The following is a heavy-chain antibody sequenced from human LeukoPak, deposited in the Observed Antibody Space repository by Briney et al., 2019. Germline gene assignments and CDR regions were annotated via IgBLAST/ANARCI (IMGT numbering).Heavy chain of an antibody. CDR1: GGSISSYY. CDR2: IYTSGST. J-gene: IGHJ5*02. Sequence: SETLSLTCTVSGGSISSYYWSWIRQPAGKGLEWIGRIYTSGSTNYNPSLKSRVTMSVDTSKNQFSLKLSSVTAADTAVYYCARQPLLLWFAGWFDPWGQGTLVTVSS. CDR3: ARQPLLLWFAGWFDP. V-gene: IGHV4-4*07. D-gene: IGHD3-10*01.